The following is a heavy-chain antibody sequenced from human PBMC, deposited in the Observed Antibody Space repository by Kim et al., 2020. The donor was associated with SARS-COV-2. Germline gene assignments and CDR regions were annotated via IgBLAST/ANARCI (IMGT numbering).Heavy chain of an antibody. CDR1: GYNFVTYW. D-gene: IGHD1-26*01. Sequence: GGSLKISCKGSGYNFVTYWIGWVRQMSGKDLEWMGIVYPGDSDIRYSPSFQGQVTISADKSISTAYLQWSSLKASDTAMYYCARWGRMGATLSELDYWGQGTLVTVSS. CDR3: ARWGRMGATLSELDY. J-gene: IGHJ4*02. V-gene: IGHV5-51*01. CDR2: VYPGDSDI.